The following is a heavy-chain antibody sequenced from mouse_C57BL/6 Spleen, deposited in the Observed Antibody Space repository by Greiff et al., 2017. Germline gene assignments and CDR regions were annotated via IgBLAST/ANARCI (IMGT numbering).Heavy chain of an antibody. CDR2: IHPNSGST. Sequence: QVQLQQPGAELVKPGASVKLSCKASGYTFTSYWMHWVKQRPGQGLEWIGMIHPNSGSTNYNEKFKSKATLTVDKSSSTAYMQLSSLTSEDSAVYYCARITTVVATNDMDYWGQGTSVTVSS. D-gene: IGHD1-1*01. J-gene: IGHJ4*01. CDR3: ARITTVVATNDMDY. CDR1: GYTFTSYW. V-gene: IGHV1-64*01.